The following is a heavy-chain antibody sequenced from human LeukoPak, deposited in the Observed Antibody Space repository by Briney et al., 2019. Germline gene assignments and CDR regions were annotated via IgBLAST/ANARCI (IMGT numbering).Heavy chain of an antibody. CDR3: ARKQGAGATVWFDP. D-gene: IGHD1-26*01. CDR2: IYYSGSI. V-gene: IGHV4-28*05. Sequence: PSETLSLTCVVSGFSIRSNNWWGWIRPTPGKGLEWIAYIYYSGSIYYNPSLKSRVTMSVDTSKNQFSLKLSSVTAMDTAVYYCARKQGAGATVWFDPWGQGTLVTVSS. CDR1: GFSIRSNNW. J-gene: IGHJ5*02.